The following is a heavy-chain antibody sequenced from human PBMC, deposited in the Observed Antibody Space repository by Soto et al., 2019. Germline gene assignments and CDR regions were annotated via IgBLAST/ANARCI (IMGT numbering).Heavy chain of an antibody. CDR2: VIPIFGSS. CDR3: ARLISVTARDFYYGMDV. J-gene: IGHJ6*02. CDR1: GGTFASYA. Sequence: QVQLVQSGAEVRKPGSSVKVSCKASGGTFASYAINWVRQAPGQGLEWMGGVIPIFGSSNHAQRFQGRLSITADKSTSTAYMELTSLTSDDTAVYYCARLISVTARDFYYGMDVWGQGTTVTVSS. V-gene: IGHV1-69*06. D-gene: IGHD2-21*02.